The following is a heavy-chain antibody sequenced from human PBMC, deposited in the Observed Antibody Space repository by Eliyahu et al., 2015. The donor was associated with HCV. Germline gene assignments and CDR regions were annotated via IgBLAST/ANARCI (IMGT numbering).Heavy chain of an antibody. CDR3: VKSSGWPGPYYFDY. J-gene: IGHJ4*02. D-gene: IGHD6-19*01. V-gene: IGHV3-64D*09. CDR2: ISSNGGST. CDR1: GFXFSGYA. Sequence: EVQLVESGGGLVQPGGSLRLSCSASGFXFSGYAMHWVRQAPGKGLEYVSAISSNGGSTYYADSVKGRFTISRDNSKNTLYLQMSSLRAEDTAVYYCVKSSGWPGPYYFDYWGQGTLVTVSS.